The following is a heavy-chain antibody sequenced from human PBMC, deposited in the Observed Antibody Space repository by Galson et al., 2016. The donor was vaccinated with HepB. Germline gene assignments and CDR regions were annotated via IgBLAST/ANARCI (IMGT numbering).Heavy chain of an antibody. CDR3: ATTTHQPPDALDI. J-gene: IGHJ3*02. CDR2: IIPIFGTT. V-gene: IGHV1-69*13. Sequence: SVKVSCKASRGTFRSNPITWVRQAPGQGLEWMGGIIPIFGTTNSAQRFQGRVTITADESTSTVYMELRSLRSDDTAIYLCATTTHQPPDALDIWGQGTMVIVSS. CDR1: RGTFRSNP. D-gene: IGHD1-1*01.